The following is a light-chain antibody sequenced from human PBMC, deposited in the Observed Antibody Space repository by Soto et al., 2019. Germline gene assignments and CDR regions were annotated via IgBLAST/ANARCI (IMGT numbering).Light chain of an antibody. CDR2: RNT. Sequence: QSVLTQPPSASGTPGQRVTISCSGSSSNIGSNYLYWYQQLPGTAPKLLIYRNTQRPSGVPDRFSGSKSDTSASLAISGLRSEDEADYCCAAWDDSLSGPVVFGGGTKLTV. V-gene: IGLV1-47*01. CDR3: AAWDDSLSGPVV. CDR1: SSNIGSNY. J-gene: IGLJ2*01.